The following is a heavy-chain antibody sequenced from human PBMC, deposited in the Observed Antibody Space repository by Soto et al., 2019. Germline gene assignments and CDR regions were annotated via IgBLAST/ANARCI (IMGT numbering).Heavy chain of an antibody. CDR3: ARLIYYDSSGYEYYFDY. V-gene: IGHV4-61*01. CDR1: GGSVSSGSYY. Sequence: QVQLQESGPGLVKPSETLSLTCTVSGGSVSSGSYYWSWIRQPPGKGLEWIGYIYYSGSTNYNPSLKSRVTISVDTSKNQFYLKLSSVTAADTAVYYCARLIYYDSSGYEYYFDYWGQGTLVTVSS. D-gene: IGHD3-22*01. CDR2: IYYSGST. J-gene: IGHJ4*02.